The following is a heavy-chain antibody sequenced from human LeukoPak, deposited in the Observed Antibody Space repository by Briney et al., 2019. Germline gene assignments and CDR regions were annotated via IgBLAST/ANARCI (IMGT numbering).Heavy chain of an antibody. J-gene: IGHJ1*01. CDR3: ARDYYDFWRGHPEYFQH. V-gene: IGHV3-21*01. D-gene: IGHD3-3*01. Sequence: GGSVRLSCVASGFTFSRYSMNWVRQAPGTGLEWVAFISSSSRYIYYADSVKGRFTISRDNAKNSLYLQMNSLRAEDTAVYYCARDYYDFWRGHPEYFQHWGQGTLVTVSS. CDR1: GFTFSRYS. CDR2: ISSSSRYI.